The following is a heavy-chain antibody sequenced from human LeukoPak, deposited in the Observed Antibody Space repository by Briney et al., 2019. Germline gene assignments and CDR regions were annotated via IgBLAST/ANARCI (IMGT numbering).Heavy chain of an antibody. J-gene: IGHJ6*03. V-gene: IGHV1-8*01. CDR2: MNPNSGNT. CDR1: GYTFTSYD. Sequence: GASVKVSCKASGYTFTSYDINWVRQATGQGLEWMGWMNPNSGNTGYAQKFQGRVTMTRNTSISTAYMELSSLRSEDTAVYYCARGDYGDYVDYYYYYMDVWGKGTTVTVSS. CDR3: ARGDYGDYVDYYYYYMDV. D-gene: IGHD4-17*01.